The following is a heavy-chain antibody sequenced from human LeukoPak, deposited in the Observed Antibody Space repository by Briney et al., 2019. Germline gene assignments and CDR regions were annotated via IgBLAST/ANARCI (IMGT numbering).Heavy chain of an antibody. CDR2: ISYDGSNK. J-gene: IGHJ4*02. D-gene: IGHD3-22*01. V-gene: IGHV3-30-3*01. Sequence: GGSLRLSCAASGFTFSSYAMHWVRQAPGKGLEWVAVISYDGSNKYYADSVKGRFTISRDNSKNTLYLQMNSLRAEDTAVYYCAGSGYYYGYWGQGTLVTVSS. CDR1: GFTFSSYA. CDR3: AGSGYYYGY.